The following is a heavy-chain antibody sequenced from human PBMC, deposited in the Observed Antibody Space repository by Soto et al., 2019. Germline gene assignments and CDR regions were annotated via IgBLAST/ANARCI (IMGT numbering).Heavy chain of an antibody. CDR3: TRFPTGRAATPDFFDF. V-gene: IGHV3-30-3*01. D-gene: IGHD2-15*01. Sequence: QVQLVESGGGVVQPGRSLRLSCAANGFTFSSYAMHWVRQAPGKGLEWVAVISYDGNNKYYADSVKGRFTISRDNSKNTLYLQMNSLRPEDTAVYYCTRFPTGRAATPDFFDFWGQGTLVTLSS. CDR2: ISYDGNNK. CDR1: GFTFSSYA. J-gene: IGHJ4*02.